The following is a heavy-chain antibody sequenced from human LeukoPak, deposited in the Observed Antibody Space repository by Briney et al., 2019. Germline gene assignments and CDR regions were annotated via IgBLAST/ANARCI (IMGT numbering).Heavy chain of an antibody. V-gene: IGHV4-59*01. J-gene: IGHJ6*03. D-gene: IGHD3-10*01. CDR1: GSSISSYY. CDR3: ARGSMVRGVTGLYYYYMDV. Sequence: SETLSLTCTVSGSSISSYYWSWIRQPPGKGLEWIGYIYYSGSTNYNPSLKSRVTISVDTSKNQFSLKLSSVTAADTAVYYCARGSMVRGVTGLYYYYMDVWGKGTTVTVSS. CDR2: IYYSGST.